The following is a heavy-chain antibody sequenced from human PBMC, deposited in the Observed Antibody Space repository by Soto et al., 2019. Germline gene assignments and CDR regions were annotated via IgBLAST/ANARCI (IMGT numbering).Heavy chain of an antibody. Sequence: GGSLRLSCAASGFTFRSFTMNWVRQAPGKGLEWVSTISSNSAYIYYTDALRGRSTISRDNAKNSLHLQMNSLRAEDTAVYYCTRDASRDSSARGWFDPWGPGTLVTVSS. CDR3: TRDASRDSSARGWFDP. CDR2: ISSNSAYI. CDR1: GFTFRSFT. J-gene: IGHJ5*02. D-gene: IGHD6-13*01. V-gene: IGHV3-21*01.